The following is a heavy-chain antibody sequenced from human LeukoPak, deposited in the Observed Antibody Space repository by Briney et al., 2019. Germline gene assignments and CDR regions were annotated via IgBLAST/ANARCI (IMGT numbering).Heavy chain of an antibody. CDR2: IYYSGST. J-gene: IGHJ4*02. CDR1: GGSISSYY. V-gene: IGHV4-59*01. D-gene: IGHD6-13*01. CDR3: ARDSGSSRGFDY. Sequence: SETLSLTCTVSGGSISSYYWSWIRQPPGKGLEWIGYIYYSGSTNYNPSLKSRVTISVDTSKNQFSLKLSSVTVADTAVYYCARDSGSSRGFDYWGQGTLVTVSS.